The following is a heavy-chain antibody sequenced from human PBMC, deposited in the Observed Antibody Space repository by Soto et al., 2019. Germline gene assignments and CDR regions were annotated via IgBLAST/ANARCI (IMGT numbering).Heavy chain of an antibody. CDR1: GHTFTNYY. D-gene: IGHD3-9*01. V-gene: IGHV1-46*01. Sequence: QVQLVQSGAEVKKPGASVKVSCKASGHTFTNYYMHWVRXAPGQGLEWMGVISPNGDSTTYTQSLXXXXXXXXXXXXXXXXXXXXXXXXXXXXXXXXXXXGAYDLLTDPLDYWGQGTLVTVSS. CDR2: ISPNGDST. J-gene: IGHJ4*02. CDR3: XXXGAYDLLTDPLDY.